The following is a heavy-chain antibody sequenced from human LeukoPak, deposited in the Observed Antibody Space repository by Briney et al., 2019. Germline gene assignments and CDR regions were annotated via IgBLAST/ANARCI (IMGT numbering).Heavy chain of an antibody. J-gene: IGHJ4*02. V-gene: IGHV3-20*04. CDR2: INWNGGST. CDR3: TRDSYCSSTSCYRGHFDS. CDR1: GFTFDDYG. Sequence: GGSLRLSCAASGFTFDDYGMSWVRQAPGKGLEWVSGINWNGGSTGYADSVKGRFTISRDNAKNSLYLQMNSLRAEDTAVYYCTRDSYCSSTSCYRGHFDSWGQGSLVTVSS. D-gene: IGHD2-2*01.